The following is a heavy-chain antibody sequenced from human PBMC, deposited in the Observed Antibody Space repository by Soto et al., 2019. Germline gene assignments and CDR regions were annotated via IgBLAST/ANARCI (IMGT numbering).Heavy chain of an antibody. V-gene: IGHV3-74*01. Sequence: EVQVVESGGGLVQPGGSLRLSCAASGFTFSNYWMHWVRQAPGKGLVWVSRINSDGTSTSYADSVKGRFTISRDNAKNTLYLQMNSLRVEDTAVYYCARAVRSGSYPYYYYGMDVWGQGTTVTVSS. D-gene: IGHD3-10*01. J-gene: IGHJ6*02. CDR1: GFTFSNYW. CDR2: INSDGTST. CDR3: ARAVRSGSYPYYYYGMDV.